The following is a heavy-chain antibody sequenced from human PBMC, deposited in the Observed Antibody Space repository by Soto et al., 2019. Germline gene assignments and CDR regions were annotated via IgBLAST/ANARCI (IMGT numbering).Heavy chain of an antibody. J-gene: IGHJ5*02. CDR1: GYTFTSYY. Sequence: SSVKVSCKASGYTFTSYYMHWVRQAPGQGLEWMGIINPSGGSTSYAQKFQGRVTMTRDTSTSTVYMELSSLRSEDTAVYYCARDIYDYVWGGYRPKPLDPWGQGTLVTVSS. CDR2: INPSGGST. D-gene: IGHD3-16*02. V-gene: IGHV1-46*01. CDR3: ARDIYDYVWGGYRPKPLDP.